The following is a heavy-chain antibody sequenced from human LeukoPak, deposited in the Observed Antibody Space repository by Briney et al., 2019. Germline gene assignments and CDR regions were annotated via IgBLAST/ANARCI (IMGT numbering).Heavy chain of an antibody. D-gene: IGHD3-10*01. Sequence: GGSLRLSCAASGFTFSSYSMNWVRQAPGKGLEWVSFISCSSSYIYYADSVKGRFTIPRDNAKNPLYLQMNSLRAEDTAVYYCARGEYGSGSYHIDYWGQGTLVTVSS. J-gene: IGHJ4*02. CDR2: ISCSSSYI. CDR3: ARGEYGSGSYHIDY. V-gene: IGHV3-21*01. CDR1: GFTFSSYS.